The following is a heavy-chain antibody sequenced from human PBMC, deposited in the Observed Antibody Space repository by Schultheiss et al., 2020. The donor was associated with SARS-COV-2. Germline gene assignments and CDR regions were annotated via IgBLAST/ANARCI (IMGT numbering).Heavy chain of an antibody. D-gene: IGHD6-13*01. J-gene: IGHJ3*02. V-gene: IGHV4-59*12. CDR1: GGSISTYY. Sequence: SETLSLTCTVSGGSISTYYWNWIRQPPGKGLEWIGYIYYSGSTNYNPSLKSRVTISVDTSKNQFSLKLSSVTAADTAVYYCAKGWGSSWYSAFDIWGQGTMVTVSS. CDR2: IYYSGST. CDR3: AKGWGSSWYSAFDI.